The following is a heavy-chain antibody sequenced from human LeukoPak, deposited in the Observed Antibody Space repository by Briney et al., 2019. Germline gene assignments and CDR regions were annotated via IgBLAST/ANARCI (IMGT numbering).Heavy chain of an antibody. J-gene: IGHJ5*02. CDR1: GFTFDDYA. V-gene: IGHV3-30*03. CDR3: ARQTWLRLHPFDP. D-gene: IGHD5-18*01. CDR2: LSYDGSKK. Sequence: PGGSLRLSCAASGFTFDDYAMHWVRQAPGKGLEWVAVLSYDGSKKYYADSVKGRVTISRDNSKNTLYLQMSSLRAEDTAVYYCARQTWLRLHPFDPWGQGTLVTVSS.